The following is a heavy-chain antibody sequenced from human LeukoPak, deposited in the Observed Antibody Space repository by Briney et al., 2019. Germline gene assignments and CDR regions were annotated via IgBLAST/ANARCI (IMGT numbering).Heavy chain of an antibody. CDR2: INPNSGGT. D-gene: IGHD3-22*01. CDR3: ARGLPTYYYDSSGYSGY. Sequence: ASVKVSCKASGYTFTGYYMHWVRQAPGQGLEWMGLINPNSGGTIYEQKFQCRVTMTRDTSISTDYMALSRLRSDDTAVYYCARGLPTYYYDSSGYSGYWGQGTLVTVSS. J-gene: IGHJ4*02. CDR1: GYTFTGYY. V-gene: IGHV1-2*02.